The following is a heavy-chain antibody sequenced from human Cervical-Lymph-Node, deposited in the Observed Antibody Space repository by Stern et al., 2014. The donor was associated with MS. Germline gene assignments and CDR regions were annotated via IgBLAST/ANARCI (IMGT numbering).Heavy chain of an antibody. CDR1: GYTFTSYA. D-gene: IGHD1-26*01. J-gene: IGHJ6*02. V-gene: IGHV7-4-1*02. Sequence: QVQLVQSGSELKKPGASVKVSCKASGYTFTSYAMNWVRQAPGQGLEWMGWINTNTGNPTSAQGFTGRFVLCMEPPVSTAYLTISSLKAEDPAVYYCAREVAYLVGASTGMDVWGQGTTVTVSS. CDR2: INTNTGNP. CDR3: AREVAYLVGASTGMDV.